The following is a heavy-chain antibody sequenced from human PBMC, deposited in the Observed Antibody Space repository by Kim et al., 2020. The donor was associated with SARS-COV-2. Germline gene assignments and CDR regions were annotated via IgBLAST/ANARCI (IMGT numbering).Heavy chain of an antibody. CDR3: ARDLGNVYYYGSGSYGYYYYGMDV. J-gene: IGHJ6*02. Sequence: GGSLRLSCAASGFTFSSYEMNWVRQAPGKGLEWVSYISSSGSTIYYADSVKGRFTISRDNAKNSLYLQMNSLRAEDTAVYYCARDLGNVYYYGSGSYGYYYYGMDVWGQGTTVTVSS. CDR2: ISSSGSTI. D-gene: IGHD3-10*01. V-gene: IGHV3-48*03. CDR1: GFTFSSYE.